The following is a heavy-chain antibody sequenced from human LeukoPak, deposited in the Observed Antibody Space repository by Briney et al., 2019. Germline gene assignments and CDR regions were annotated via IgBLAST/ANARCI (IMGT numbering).Heavy chain of an antibody. CDR1: GGSISGYY. CDR2: INHSGST. D-gene: IGHD5-18*01. V-gene: IGHV4-34*01. Sequence: PSETLSLTCTVSGGSISGYYWSWIRQPPGKGLEWIGEINHSGSTNYNPSLKSRVTISVDTSKNQFSLKLSSVTAADTAVYYCARGGGADTAMAPFDYWGQGTLVTVSS. J-gene: IGHJ4*02. CDR3: ARGGGADTAMAPFDY.